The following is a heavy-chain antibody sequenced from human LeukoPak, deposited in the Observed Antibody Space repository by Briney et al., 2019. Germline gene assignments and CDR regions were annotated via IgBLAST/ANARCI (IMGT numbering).Heavy chain of an antibody. J-gene: IGHJ4*02. Sequence: PGGSLRLSCAASGFTSSDHYMDWVRQAPGKGLEWVGRSRNKANSYTTEYAASVKGRFTISRDDSKNSLYLQMNSLRTEDTAVYYCARLGGPPDSWGQGTLVTVSS. CDR1: GFTSSDHY. CDR2: SRNKANSYTT. CDR3: ARLGGPPDS. D-gene: IGHD3-16*01. V-gene: IGHV3-72*01.